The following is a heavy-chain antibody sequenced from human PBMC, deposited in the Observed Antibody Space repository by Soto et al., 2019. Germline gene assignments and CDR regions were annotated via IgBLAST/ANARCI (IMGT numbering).Heavy chain of an antibody. J-gene: IGHJ6*02. CDR1: GGSISSGGYS. V-gene: IGHV4-30-2*01. Sequence: QLQLQESGSGLVKPSQTLSLTCAVSGGSISSGGYSWSWIRQPPGKGLEWIGYIYHSGSTYYNPSLKSRVTISVDRSKNQFSLKMSSVTAADTAVYYCARDLYGSGSYWGDYGMDVWGQGTTVTVSS. CDR2: IYHSGST. CDR3: ARDLYGSGSYWGDYGMDV. D-gene: IGHD3-10*01.